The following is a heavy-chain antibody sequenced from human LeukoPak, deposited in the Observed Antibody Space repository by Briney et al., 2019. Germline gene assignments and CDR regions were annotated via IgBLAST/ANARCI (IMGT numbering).Heavy chain of an antibody. V-gene: IGHV3-30-3*01. Sequence: GGSLRLSCAASGFTFSSYAMHWVRQAPGKGLEWVAVISYDGSNKYYADSVKGRFTISRDNSKNTLYLQMNSLRAEDTAVYYCAIYGYSSGWPYYYYGMDVWGQGTTVTVSS. D-gene: IGHD6-19*01. CDR2: ISYDGSNK. CDR1: GFTFSSYA. J-gene: IGHJ6*02. CDR3: AIYGYSSGWPYYYYGMDV.